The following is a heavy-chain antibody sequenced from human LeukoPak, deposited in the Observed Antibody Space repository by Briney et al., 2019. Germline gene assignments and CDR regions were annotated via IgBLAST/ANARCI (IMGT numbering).Heavy chain of an antibody. D-gene: IGHD1-1*01. CDR2: IIPIFGTA. CDR1: GGTFSSYA. CDR3: ARVQTGTTSRGAFDI. Sequence: SVKVSCKASGGTFSSYAINWVRQAPGQGLEWMGGIIPIFGTANYAQKFQGRVTITTDASTSTAYMELSSLRSEDTAVYYCARVQTGTTSRGAFDIWGRGTMVSVSS. V-gene: IGHV1-69*05. J-gene: IGHJ3*02.